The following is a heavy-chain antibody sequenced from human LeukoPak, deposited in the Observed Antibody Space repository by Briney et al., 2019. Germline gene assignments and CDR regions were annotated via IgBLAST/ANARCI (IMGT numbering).Heavy chain of an antibody. V-gene: IGHV3-48*02. CDR3: ARDFVTIGPSAL. CDR2: ISSSSSTI. CDR1: GFTFSSYN. D-gene: IGHD1-26*01. Sequence: GGSLRLSCAASGFTFSSYNMNWVRQAPGKGLEWVSYISSSSSTIYYADSVKGRFTISRDNAKNSLYLQMNSLRDENTAVYYCARDFVTIGPSALWGQGNLVTVSS. J-gene: IGHJ4*02.